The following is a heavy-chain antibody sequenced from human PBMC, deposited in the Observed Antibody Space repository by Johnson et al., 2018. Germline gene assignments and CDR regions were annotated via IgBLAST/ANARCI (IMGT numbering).Heavy chain of an antibody. CDR1: GFTFSSYS. CDR3: ARARSWGIQLYDYYYGMDV. D-gene: IGHD5-18*01. J-gene: IGHJ6*02. V-gene: IGHV3-21*01. Sequence: VQLVQSGGGLVKPGGSLRLSCAASGFTFSSYSMNWVRQAPGKGLEWVSSISSSSSYIYYADSVKGRFTISRDNAKNSLYLQMNSLRAEDTAVYYCARARSWGIQLYDYYYGMDVWGQGTTVTVSS. CDR2: ISSSSSYI.